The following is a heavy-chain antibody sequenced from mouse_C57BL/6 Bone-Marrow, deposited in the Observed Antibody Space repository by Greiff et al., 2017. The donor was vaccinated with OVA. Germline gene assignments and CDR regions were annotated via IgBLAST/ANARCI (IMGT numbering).Heavy chain of an antibody. CDR1: GYTFTSYW. D-gene: IGHD1-1*01. CDR2: IDPSDSYT. Sequence: QVQLQQPGAEPVMPGASVKLSCKASGYTFTSYWMHWVQQRPGQGLEWIGEIDPSDSYTNYNHTFKGKSTLTVDKSSSTAYMQLSSLTSEDSAVYYGARKDYGSSNWYFDVWGTGTTGTVSS. V-gene: IGHV1-69*01. J-gene: IGHJ1*03. CDR3: ARKDYGSSNWYFDV.